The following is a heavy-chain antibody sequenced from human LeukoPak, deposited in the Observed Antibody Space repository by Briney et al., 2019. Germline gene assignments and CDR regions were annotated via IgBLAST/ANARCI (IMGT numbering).Heavy chain of an antibody. J-gene: IGHJ5*02. D-gene: IGHD2-2*01. CDR1: GYTFTGYY. CDR2: INPNSGGT. V-gene: IGHV1-2*02. Sequence: ASVKVSCKPSGYTFTGYYMYWVRQAPGQGLEWMGWINPNSGGTSYAQKFQGRVTMTRDTSISTAYTELSRLRSGDTAVYYCARGPTTYCSSTSCYVWFDPWGQGTLVTVSS. CDR3: ARGPTTYCSSTSCYVWFDP.